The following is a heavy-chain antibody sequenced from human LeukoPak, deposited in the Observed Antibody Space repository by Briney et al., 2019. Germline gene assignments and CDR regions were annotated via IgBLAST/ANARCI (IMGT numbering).Heavy chain of an antibody. Sequence: ASVTVSCKASGFMFTNFDINWVRQASGLGLEWMGWMDPNTGHTGYAQRFQGRVTLTRDTATSTAYMELRGLRSDDTAVYYCVRDGEGVGISVNYWFDPWGQGTLVTVSS. CDR3: VRDGEGVGISVNYWFDP. CDR2: MDPNTGHT. CDR1: GFMFTNFD. V-gene: IGHV1-8*02. D-gene: IGHD3-10*01. J-gene: IGHJ5*02.